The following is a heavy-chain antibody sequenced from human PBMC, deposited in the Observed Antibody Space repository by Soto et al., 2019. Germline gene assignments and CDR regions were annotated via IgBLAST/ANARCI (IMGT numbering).Heavy chain of an antibody. CDR1: GYTFTSYD. CDR3: TTDSYSTMIVVRFDY. Sequence: AFVKVSCKASGYTFTSYDINWVRQATGQGLEWMGWMNPNSGNTGYAQKFQGRVTMTRNTSISTAYMELNSLKTEDTGIYYCTTDSYSTMIVVRFDYWGHGTLVTVSS. V-gene: IGHV1-8*01. J-gene: IGHJ4*01. CDR2: MNPNSGNT. D-gene: IGHD3-22*01.